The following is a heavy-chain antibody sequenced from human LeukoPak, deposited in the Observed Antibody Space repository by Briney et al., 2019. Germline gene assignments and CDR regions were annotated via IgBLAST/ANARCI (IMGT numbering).Heavy chain of an antibody. J-gene: IGHJ4*02. Sequence: GGSLRHSCAASGFTFSSYAMSWVRQAPGKGLEWVSGISDSGSSTYYVDSVKGRFTISRDNPKNTLYLQVNSLRAEDTAVYYCAKGACTNGVCYTSHWGQGTLVTVSS. CDR2: ISDSGSST. CDR3: AKGACTNGVCYTSH. CDR1: GFTFSSYA. V-gene: IGHV3-23*01. D-gene: IGHD2-8*01.